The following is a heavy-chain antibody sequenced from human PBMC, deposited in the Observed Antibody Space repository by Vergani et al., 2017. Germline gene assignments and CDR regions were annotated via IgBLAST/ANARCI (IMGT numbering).Heavy chain of an antibody. J-gene: IGHJ4*01. D-gene: IGHD2-15*01. CDR2: MKSDGRT. CDR1: GFRVTTYY. CDR3: TRSDCSGTTCYGHYFDL. V-gene: IGHV3-66*02. Sequence: VELLESGGGLAQPGGSLRVSCSASGFRVTTYYMSWVRQAPGKGLDWVSVMKSDGRTSYAESVRGRLTISRDTSRTAVYLQMNILRVEDTGVYYCTRSDCSGTTCYGHYFDLWGHGILVTVSS.